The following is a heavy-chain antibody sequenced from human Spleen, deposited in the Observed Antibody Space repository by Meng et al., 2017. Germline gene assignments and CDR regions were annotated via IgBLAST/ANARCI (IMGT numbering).Heavy chain of an antibody. D-gene: IGHD5-24*01. CDR2: IYYSGST. Sequence: SETLSLTCTVSGGSISSSSYYWGWIRQPPGKGLEWIGSIYYSGSTYYNPSLKSRVTISVDTSKNQFSLKLSSVTAADTAVYYCAKDRDGYSTFYFDSWGQGTLVTVSS. CDR3: AKDRDGYSTFYFDS. CDR1: GGSISSSSYY. J-gene: IGHJ4*02. V-gene: IGHV4-39*07.